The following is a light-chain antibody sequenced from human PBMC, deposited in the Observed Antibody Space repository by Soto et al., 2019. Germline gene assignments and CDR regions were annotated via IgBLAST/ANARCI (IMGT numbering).Light chain of an antibody. CDR1: SSDVGGYNY. Sequence: HSVLTQPASVSGSPGQSITISCTGTSSDVGGYNYVSWYQQHPGKAPKLMIYDVSNRPSGVSNRFSGSKSGNTASLTISGLQAEDEADYYCSSYTSSSPWVFGGGTKLTVL. CDR2: DVS. CDR3: SSYTSSSPWV. J-gene: IGLJ3*02. V-gene: IGLV2-14*01.